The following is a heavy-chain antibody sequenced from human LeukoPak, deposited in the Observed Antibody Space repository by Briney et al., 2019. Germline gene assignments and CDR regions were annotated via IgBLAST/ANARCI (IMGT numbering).Heavy chain of an antibody. CDR2: IYYTGST. V-gene: IGHV4-39*07. Sequence: PSETLSLTCTVSGGSISSSSYYWGWIRQPPGKGLEWIGSIYYTGSTYYSPSLRSRVTISLDTSKNQFSLKLSSVTAADTAVYYCARVANYYDSSGYQDYYFDYWDQGTLVTVSS. CDR1: GGSISSSSYY. D-gene: IGHD3-22*01. J-gene: IGHJ4*02. CDR3: ARVANYYDSSGYQDYYFDY.